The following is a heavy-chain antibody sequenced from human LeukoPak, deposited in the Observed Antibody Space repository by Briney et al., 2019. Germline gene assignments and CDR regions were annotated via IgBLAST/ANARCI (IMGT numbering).Heavy chain of an antibody. CDR1: GYTFTSYG. CDR2: ISAYSGNT. D-gene: IGHD3-22*01. J-gene: IGHJ4*02. Sequence: ASVTVSCKASGYTFTSYGISWVRQAPGQGLEWMGWISAYSGNTNYAQKLQGRVTMTTDTSTSTAYMELRSLRSDDTAVYYCARGGDYYDSSGYHPFDYWGQGTLVTVSS. V-gene: IGHV1-18*01. CDR3: ARGGDYYDSSGYHPFDY.